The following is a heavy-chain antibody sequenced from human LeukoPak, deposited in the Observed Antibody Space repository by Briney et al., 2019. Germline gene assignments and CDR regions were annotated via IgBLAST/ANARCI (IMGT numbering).Heavy chain of an antibody. CDR2: ISSSSSYI. D-gene: IGHD3-10*01. V-gene: IGHV3-21*01. Sequence: GGSLRLSCAASGFTFSSYSMNWVRQAPGKGLEWVSSISSSSSYIYYADSVKGRFTISRDNAKNSLYLQMNSLRAEDTAVYYCAKPITMVRGVISEDIDYWGQGTLVTVSS. J-gene: IGHJ4*02. CDR3: AKPITMVRGVISEDIDY. CDR1: GFTFSSYS.